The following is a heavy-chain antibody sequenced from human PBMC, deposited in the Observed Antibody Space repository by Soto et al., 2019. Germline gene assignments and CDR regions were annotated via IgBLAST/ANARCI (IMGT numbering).Heavy chain of an antibody. D-gene: IGHD2-15*01. CDR2: ISGNGGST. V-gene: IGHV3-23*01. CDR1: GFTFSSYA. J-gene: IGHJ4*02. CDR3: AREGCSGGSCYSY. Sequence: GGSLRLSCAASGFTFSSYAMSWVRQAPGKGLEWVSGISGNGGSTDYADSVKGRFTISRDNAKNSLYLQMNSLRAEDTALYYCAREGCSGGSCYSYWGQGTLVTVSS.